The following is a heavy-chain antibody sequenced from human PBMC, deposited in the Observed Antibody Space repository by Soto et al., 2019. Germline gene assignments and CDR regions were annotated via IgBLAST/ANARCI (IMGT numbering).Heavy chain of an antibody. D-gene: IGHD6-13*01. J-gene: IGHJ6*02. CDR2: INPNSGGT. CDR3: ARGRSSRSTYHYYYGMDV. Sequence: ASVKVSCKASGYTFTGYYMHWVRQAPGQGLEWMGWINPNSGGTNYAQKFQGWVTMTRDTSISTAYMELSRLRSDDTAVYYCARGRSSRSTYHYYYGMDVWGQGTTVTVSS. V-gene: IGHV1-2*04. CDR1: GYTFTGYY.